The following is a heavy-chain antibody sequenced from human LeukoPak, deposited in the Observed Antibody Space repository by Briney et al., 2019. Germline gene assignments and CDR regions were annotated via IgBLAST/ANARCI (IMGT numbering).Heavy chain of an antibody. Sequence: SETLSLTCTVSGGSISSSSDFWGWIRQPPGKGLEWIGSIYYSGSIYYNPSLKSRVTILVDTSKNQFCLKLSSVTAADTAVYYCAGEREWRGIAVAWGQGTLVTVSS. CDR1: GGSISSSSDF. J-gene: IGHJ5*02. CDR3: AGEREWRGIAVA. V-gene: IGHV4-39*02. CDR2: IYYSGSI. D-gene: IGHD6-19*01.